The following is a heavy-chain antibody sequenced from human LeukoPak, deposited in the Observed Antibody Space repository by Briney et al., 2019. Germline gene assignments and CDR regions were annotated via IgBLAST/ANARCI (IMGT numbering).Heavy chain of an antibody. J-gene: IGHJ2*01. CDR3: ARDLGRSGIGVVIYWYFDL. CDR2: ISYDGSIK. Sequence: GGSLGLSCAASGFPFSSYSIHWVRQAPGKGLEWVAVISYDGSIKYYADSVKGRFTISRDNSKNTLLLQLNSLKAEDTAVYYCARDLGRSGIGVVIYWYFDLWGRGTLVTVSS. D-gene: IGHD3-22*01. V-gene: IGHV3-30-3*01. CDR1: GFPFSSYS.